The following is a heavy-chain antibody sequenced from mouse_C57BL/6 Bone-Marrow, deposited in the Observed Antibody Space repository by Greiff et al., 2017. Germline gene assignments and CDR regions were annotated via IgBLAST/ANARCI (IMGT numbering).Heavy chain of an antibody. Sequence: WWRQPPGKGLAWLGVIWGGGSTNYNSALMSRLSIIKDNSKSQVFLKMNSLQTDDTAMYYCAKHGSAMDSWGQADSVTASS. CDR3: AKHGSAMDS. J-gene: IGHJ4*01. V-gene: IGHV2-9*01. CDR2: IWGGGST.